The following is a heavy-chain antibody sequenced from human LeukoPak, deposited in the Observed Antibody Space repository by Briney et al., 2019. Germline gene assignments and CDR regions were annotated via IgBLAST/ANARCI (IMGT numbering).Heavy chain of an antibody. CDR2: INHSGST. CDR3: ARKFYSSWFDP. V-gene: IGHV4-34*01. D-gene: IGHD4-11*01. CDR1: GGSFSGYY. J-gene: IGHJ5*02. Sequence: PSETLSLTCAVYGGSFSGYYWSWIRQPPGKGLEWIWEINHSGSTNYNPSLKSRVTISVDTSKNQFSLKLSSVTAADTAVYYCARKFYSSWFDPWGQGTLVTVSS.